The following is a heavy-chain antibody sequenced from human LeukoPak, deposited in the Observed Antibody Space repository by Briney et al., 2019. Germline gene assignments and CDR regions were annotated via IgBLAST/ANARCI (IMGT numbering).Heavy chain of an antibody. CDR3: ARDLVCTMNCKDS. Sequence: SVEVSCKASGGTFSNDAISWVRQAPGQGLEWMGRIIPNLGMALYAQKFKGRVTITADKSPSTAYMELSSLTSEDTAVYFCARDLVCTMNCKDSWGQGTLVTVS. J-gene: IGHJ4*02. CDR2: IIPNLGMA. V-gene: IGHV1-69*04. CDR1: GGTFSNDA. D-gene: IGHD2-2*01.